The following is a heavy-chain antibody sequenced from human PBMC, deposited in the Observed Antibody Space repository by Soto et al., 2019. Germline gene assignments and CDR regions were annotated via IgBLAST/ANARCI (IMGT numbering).Heavy chain of an antibody. CDR2: ISAYNGNT. CDR3: ARTVLRSWNYYYGIDV. Sequence: ASVKVSCKASGYTFTSYGISWVRQAPGQGLEWMGWISAYNGNTNYAQKLQGRVTMTTDTSTSTAYMELRSLRSDDTAVYYCARTVLRSWNYYYGIDVWGQGTPVTLSS. D-gene: IGHD4-17*01. J-gene: IGHJ6*02. CDR1: GYTFTSYG. V-gene: IGHV1-18*04.